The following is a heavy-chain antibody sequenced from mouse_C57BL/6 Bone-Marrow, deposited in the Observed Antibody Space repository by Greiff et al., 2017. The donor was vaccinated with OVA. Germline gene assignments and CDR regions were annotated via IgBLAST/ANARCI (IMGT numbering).Heavy chain of an antibody. Sequence: QVQLQQPGAELVKPGASVKLSCKASGYTFTSYWMHWVKQRPGQGLEWIGMIHPNSGSTNYNEKFKSKATLTVDKSSSTAYMQLSSLTSEDSAVYYCAREMYYYGSSYVFFAYWGQGTLVTVSA. D-gene: IGHD1-1*01. CDR1: GYTFTSYW. V-gene: IGHV1-64*01. CDR2: IHPNSGST. J-gene: IGHJ3*01. CDR3: AREMYYYGSSYVFFAY.